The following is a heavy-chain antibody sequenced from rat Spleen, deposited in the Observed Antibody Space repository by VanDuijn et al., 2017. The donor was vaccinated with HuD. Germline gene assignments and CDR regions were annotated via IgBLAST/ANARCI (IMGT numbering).Heavy chain of an antibody. Sequence: EVQLVESGGGLVHPGRSLKLSCVASGFTFNNDWMTWIRQPPGKGLEWVASITYNGGSAYYPDSVKGRFTISRDNAKRTLYLQMNSLRSEDTATYYCASPVPYFDYWGQGVMVTVSS. CDR3: ASPVPYFDY. CDR1: GFTFNNDW. CDR2: ITYNGGSA. J-gene: IGHJ2*01. V-gene: IGHV5-31*01.